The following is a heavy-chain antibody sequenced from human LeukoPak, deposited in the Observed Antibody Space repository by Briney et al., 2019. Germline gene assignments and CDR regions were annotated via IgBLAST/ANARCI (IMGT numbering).Heavy chain of an antibody. CDR1: GYTFSRFG. Sequence: GASVKVSCKASGYTFSRFGISWVRQAPGQGLEWMGRISGYDGKTNYPQRLQGRVTMTTDTPTSTAYMELRNPRSDDPAVYYCARESSNGWFDPWGQGNLVTVSS. J-gene: IGHJ5*02. CDR3: ARESSNGWFDP. CDR2: ISGYDGKT. D-gene: IGHD2-8*01. V-gene: IGHV1-18*01.